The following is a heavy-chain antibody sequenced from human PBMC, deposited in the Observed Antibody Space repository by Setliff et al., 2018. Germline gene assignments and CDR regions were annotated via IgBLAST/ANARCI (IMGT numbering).Heavy chain of an antibody. CDR2: IYSSGST. CDR3: ARARSLDFDY. J-gene: IGHJ4*02. Sequence: SETLSLTCTVSGDTLSVYYWSLVRQSPGQGLEWIGYIYSSGSTNCNPSLESRVTILIDKSKNQFSLNLTSVTAADTAVYYCARARSLDFDYWGQGMLVTVSS. V-gene: IGHV4-4*08. CDR1: GDTLSVYY.